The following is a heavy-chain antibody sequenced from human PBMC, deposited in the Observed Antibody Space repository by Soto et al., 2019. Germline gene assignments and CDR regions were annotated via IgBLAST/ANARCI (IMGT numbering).Heavy chain of an antibody. J-gene: IGHJ3*02. CDR1: GFSFSSSA. Sequence: GGSLRLSCAASGFSFSSSALSWVRQAPGKGLEWVSSISGGLSNTYYADSVKGRFTISRDSSQNTLYLQMNSLRAEDTAAYYCALHVSCSGGSCQYDAFAIRGQGTMVTVSS. D-gene: IGHD2-15*01. V-gene: IGHV3-23*01. CDR2: ISGGLSNT. CDR3: ALHVSCSGGSCQYDAFAI.